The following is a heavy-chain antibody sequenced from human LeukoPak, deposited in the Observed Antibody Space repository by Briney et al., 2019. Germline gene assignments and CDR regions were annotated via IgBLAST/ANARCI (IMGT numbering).Heavy chain of an antibody. V-gene: IGHV3-21*01. CDR1: GFTFSSYS. D-gene: IGHD1-26*01. J-gene: IGHJ4*02. CDR3: AREIIGGASFLDY. Sequence: GGSLRLSCAASGFTFSSYSMNWVRQAPGKGLEWVSSISSSSSYIYYADSVKGRFTISRDNAKNSLYLQMNSLRAEDTAVYYCAREIIGGASFLDYWGQGTLVTVSS. CDR2: ISSSSSYI.